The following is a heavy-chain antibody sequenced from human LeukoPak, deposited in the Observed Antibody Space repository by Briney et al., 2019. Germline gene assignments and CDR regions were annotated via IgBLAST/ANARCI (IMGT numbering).Heavy chain of an antibody. D-gene: IGHD3-9*01. V-gene: IGHV4-4*07. CDR3: ARGGYDILTGYYPFDY. CDR2: IYTSGST. Sequence: PSETLSLTCTVSGGSISSYYWSWLRQPAGKGLEWIGRIYTSGSTNYNPSLKSRVTMSVDTSKNQFSLKLSSVTAADTAVYYCARGGYDILTGYYPFDYWGQGTLVTVSS. J-gene: IGHJ4*02. CDR1: GGSISSYY.